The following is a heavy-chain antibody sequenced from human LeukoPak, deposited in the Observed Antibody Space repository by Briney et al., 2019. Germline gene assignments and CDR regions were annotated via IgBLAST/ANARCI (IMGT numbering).Heavy chain of an antibody. V-gene: IGHV1-2*02. CDR3: ARGGFSAEYFQH. CDR1: GYTFTGYY. Sequence: ASVKVSCKASGYTFTGYYMHWVRQAPGQGLEWVGWINPNSGGTNYAQKLQGRVTMTTDTSTSTAYMELRSLRSDDTAVYYCARGGFSAEYFQHWGQGTLVTVSS. J-gene: IGHJ1*01. CDR2: INPNSGGT.